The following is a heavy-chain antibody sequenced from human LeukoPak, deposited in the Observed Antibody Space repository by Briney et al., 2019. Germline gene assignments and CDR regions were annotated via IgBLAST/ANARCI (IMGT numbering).Heavy chain of an antibody. V-gene: IGHV4-30-2*01. CDR3: ARGTDRGSGSPLADAFDI. D-gene: IGHD3-10*01. Sequence: SETLSLTCTVSGGSISSGGYSWNWIRQPPGKGLEWIGYIYHSGTTYYDPSLKSRVTISVDRSKNQFSLKLSSVTAADTAVYYCARGTDRGSGSPLADAFDIWGQGTMVTVSS. J-gene: IGHJ3*02. CDR2: IYHSGTT. CDR1: GGSISSGGYS.